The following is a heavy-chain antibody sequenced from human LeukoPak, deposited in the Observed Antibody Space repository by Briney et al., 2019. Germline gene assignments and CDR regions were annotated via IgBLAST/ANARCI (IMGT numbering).Heavy chain of an antibody. D-gene: IGHD2-15*01. J-gene: IGHJ4*02. CDR2: ISYDGSNK. Sequence: GRSLRLSCAASGFTFSSYGMHWVRQAPGKGLEWVAVISYDGSNKYYADSVKGRFTISRDNSKNTLYLQMNGLRAEDTAVYYCAKAPGIYCHYWGQGTLVTVSS. CDR1: GFTFSSYG. V-gene: IGHV3-30*18. CDR3: AKAPGIYCHY.